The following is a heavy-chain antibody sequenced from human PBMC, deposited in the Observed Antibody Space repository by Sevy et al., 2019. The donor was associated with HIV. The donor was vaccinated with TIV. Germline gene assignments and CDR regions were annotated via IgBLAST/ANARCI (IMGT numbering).Heavy chain of an antibody. CDR2: YSGST. J-gene: IGHJ4*02. Sequence: SETLSLTCSVSGGSISSYYWSWIRQPPGKGLEWIDYSGSTNYNSSLKSRVTISVDRSKNQFSLKLRSVTAADTAIYYCARVRYTYGFPIFFDYWGQGILVTVSS. D-gene: IGHD5-18*01. CDR3: ARVRYTYGFPIFFDY. CDR1: GGSISSYY. V-gene: IGHV4-59*01.